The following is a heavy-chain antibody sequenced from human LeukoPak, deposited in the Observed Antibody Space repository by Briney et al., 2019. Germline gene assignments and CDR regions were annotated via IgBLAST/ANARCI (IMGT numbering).Heavy chain of an antibody. Sequence: PGGSLRLSCAASGFTFSNYAMSWVRQAPGEGLEWVSIIGYRGGSIYYAYSVQGRFTISRDNSKNTLSLQMNGLRPEDTAVYYCAKSWGYTRPYYNYMDVWGKGTTITVSS. D-gene: IGHD3-16*02. CDR3: AKSWGYTRPYYNYMDV. CDR1: GFTFSNYA. CDR2: IGYRGGSI. V-gene: IGHV3-23*01. J-gene: IGHJ6*03.